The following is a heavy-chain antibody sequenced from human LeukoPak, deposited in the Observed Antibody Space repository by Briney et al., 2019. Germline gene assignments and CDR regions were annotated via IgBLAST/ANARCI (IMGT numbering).Heavy chain of an antibody. D-gene: IGHD6-13*01. CDR2: IYSGVST. V-gene: IGHV3-53*01. J-gene: IGHJ4*02. CDR1: GFTVSSNY. CDR3: ARVAEAAAFDS. Sequence: GGSLRLSCAASGFTVSSNYMSWVRQAPGKGLEWVSVIYSGVSTYYADSVKGRFTISRDNSKNTLYLQMNSLRAEDTAVYYCARVAEAAAFDSWGQGTLVTVSS.